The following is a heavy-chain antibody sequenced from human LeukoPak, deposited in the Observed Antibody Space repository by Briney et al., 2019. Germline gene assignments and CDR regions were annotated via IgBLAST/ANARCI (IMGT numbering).Heavy chain of an antibody. J-gene: IGHJ4*02. D-gene: IGHD3-22*01. Sequence: PGGSLRLSCAASGFTFSSYAMTWVRQAPGEGLDWVSAISGTDGTTYYADSVKGRFTISRDNPKKTLYLQMNSLRAEDTALYYCAKALSDGGAYSFDYWGEGTLVTVSS. CDR2: ISGTDGTT. CDR1: GFTFSSYA. CDR3: AKALSDGGAYSFDY. V-gene: IGHV3-23*01.